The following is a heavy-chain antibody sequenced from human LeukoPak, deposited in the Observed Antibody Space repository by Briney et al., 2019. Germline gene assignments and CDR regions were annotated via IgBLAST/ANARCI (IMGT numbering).Heavy chain of an antibody. CDR3: ARGDLGSGSLWYYGMDV. CDR1: GFTFDDYG. V-gene: IGHV3-20*04. Sequence: WGSLTLSCAASGFTFDDYGMSWVRQAPGKGLEWVSGINWNGGSTGYADSVKGRFTISRDNAKNSLYLQLNSLRAEDTALYYCARGDLGSGSLWYYGMDVWGKGPTHPVSS. J-gene: IGHJ6*04. CDR2: INWNGGST. D-gene: IGHD3-10*01.